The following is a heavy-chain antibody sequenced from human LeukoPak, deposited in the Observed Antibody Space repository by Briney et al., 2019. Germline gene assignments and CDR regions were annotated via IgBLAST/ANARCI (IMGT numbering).Heavy chain of an antibody. J-gene: IGHJ4*02. D-gene: IGHD2-15*01. CDR2: IHDSGSV. Sequence: PSETLSLTCAVHGGSFSGYYWSWIRQPPGKGLEWIGEIHDSGSVNCNPSLKNRVTLSVDTSKNQFSLRLSSVAAADTAVYYCARRLVDSGASQVSDYWGQGTLVAVSS. CDR1: GGSFSGYY. V-gene: IGHV4-34*01. CDR3: ARRLVDSGASQVSDY.